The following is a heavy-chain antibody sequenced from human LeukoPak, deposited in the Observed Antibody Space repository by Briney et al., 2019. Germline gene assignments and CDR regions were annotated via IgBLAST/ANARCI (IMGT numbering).Heavy chain of an antibody. Sequence: PGGSLRLSCAASGFTFSSYAMSWVRQAPGKGLEWVSTISGGGVTTYYADSVKGRLTISRDNSKNTVSLQMNSLRDDDTAVYFCARESPVAAAGRSWFDPWGQGTLVTVSS. D-gene: IGHD6-13*01. J-gene: IGHJ5*02. CDR2: ISGGGVTT. CDR1: GFTFSSYA. V-gene: IGHV3-23*01. CDR3: ARESPVAAAGRSWFDP.